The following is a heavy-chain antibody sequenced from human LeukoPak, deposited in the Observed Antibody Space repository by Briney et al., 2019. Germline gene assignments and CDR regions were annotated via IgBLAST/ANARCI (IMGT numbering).Heavy chain of an antibody. CDR2: IRYDGSNK. CDR1: GFTFSSYG. CDR3: AKDHSRGLLWFGELSPYFDY. J-gene: IGHJ4*02. Sequence: GGSLRLSCAASGFTFSSYGMHWVRQAPGKGLEWVAFIRYDGSNKYYADSVKGRFTISRGNSKNTLYLQMNSLRAEDTAVYYCAKDHSRGLLWFGELSPYFDYWGQGTLITVSS. V-gene: IGHV3-30*02. D-gene: IGHD3-10*01.